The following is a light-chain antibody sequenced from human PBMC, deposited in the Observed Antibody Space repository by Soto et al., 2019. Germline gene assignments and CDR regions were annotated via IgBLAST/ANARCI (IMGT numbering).Light chain of an antibody. CDR2: DAS. V-gene: IGKV3-11*01. CDR1: HNVSSY. CDR3: QQRSYWPIT. J-gene: IGKJ1*01. Sequence: IVLTQSPATLSLSPWERATLSCRASHNVSSYLAWYQQKPGLAPRLLIYDASNRAAGIPARFSGSGSGTDFTLTISSLEPEDFAVYYCQQRSYWPITFGQGTKVDIK.